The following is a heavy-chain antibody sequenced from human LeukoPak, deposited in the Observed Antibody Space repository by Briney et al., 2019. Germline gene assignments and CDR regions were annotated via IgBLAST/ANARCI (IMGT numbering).Heavy chain of an antibody. Sequence: ASVKVSCKASGYTFTGDYMHWVRQAPGQGLEWMGRINPNSGGTNYAQKSQGRVTMTRDTSISTAYMEMSRLRSDDTAVYYCASSCYAPYCDFDYWGQGTLVTVSS. J-gene: IGHJ4*02. CDR1: GYTFTGDY. CDR3: ASSCYAPYCDFDY. CDR2: INPNSGGT. V-gene: IGHV1-2*06. D-gene: IGHD2-2*01.